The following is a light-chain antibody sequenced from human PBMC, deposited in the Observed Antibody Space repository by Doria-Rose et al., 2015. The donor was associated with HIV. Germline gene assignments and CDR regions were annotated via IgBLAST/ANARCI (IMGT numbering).Light chain of an antibody. CDR1: QRVKSSY. CDR2: DAS. CDR3: QQYGTSRGT. Sequence: EIVLTQSSGTLSLSPGERATLSCRASQRVKSSYLAWYQQKPGQAPRLLIYDASTRATGIPDRFSGSGSGTDLTLTISRLEPEDVAVYYCQQYGTSRGTFGQGTRLEIK. J-gene: IGKJ5*01. V-gene: IGKV3-20*01.